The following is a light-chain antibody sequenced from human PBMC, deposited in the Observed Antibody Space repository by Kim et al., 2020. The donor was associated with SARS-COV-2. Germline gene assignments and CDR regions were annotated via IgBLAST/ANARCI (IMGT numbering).Light chain of an antibody. J-gene: IGKJ1*01. CDR3: QQYDTYST. V-gene: IGKV1-5*03. Sequence: DIQMTQSPSTLSASVGERVTITCRASQSVGNWLAWYQQKPGKAPKLLIYKAFSLESGVPSRFSGSGSGTEFTLTITSLQPDDFATYYCQQYDTYSTFGQGTKVEI. CDR2: KAF. CDR1: QSVGNW.